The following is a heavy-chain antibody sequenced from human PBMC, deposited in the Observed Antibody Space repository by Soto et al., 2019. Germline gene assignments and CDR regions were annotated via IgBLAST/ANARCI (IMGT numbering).Heavy chain of an antibody. J-gene: IGHJ4*02. D-gene: IGHD4-17*01. CDR3: ARGGDPDY. CDR2: LQIDGSHP. Sequence: EVQLVESGGGLVQPGGSLRLSCVASGFRFDYYWMHWVRQAPGGGLMWISWLQIDGSHPAYADSVKGRFTISRDNAKNTLYLQMNNLRVDDTGIYYCARGGDPDYWGQGTLVTVSS. V-gene: IGHV3-74*01. CDR1: GFRFDYYW.